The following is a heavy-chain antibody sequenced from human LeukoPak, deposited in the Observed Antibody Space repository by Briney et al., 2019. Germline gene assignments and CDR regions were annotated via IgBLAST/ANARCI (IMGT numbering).Heavy chain of an antibody. V-gene: IGHV4-34*01. CDR2: INHSGST. CDR3: ARVRNIVEVSAATRAAHGFDP. Sequence: PSETLSLTCAVYGGSFSGYYWSWIRQPPGKGLEWIGEINHSGSTNYNPSLKSRVTISVDTSKNQFSLKLSSVTAADTAVYYCARVRNIVEVSAATRAAHGFDPWGQGTLVTVSS. J-gene: IGHJ5*02. CDR1: GGSFSGYY. D-gene: IGHD2-2*01.